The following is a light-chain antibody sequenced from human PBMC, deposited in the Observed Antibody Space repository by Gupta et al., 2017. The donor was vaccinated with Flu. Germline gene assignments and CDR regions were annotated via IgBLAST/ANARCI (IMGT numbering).Light chain of an antibody. J-gene: IGLJ3*02. CDR2: AVS. V-gene: IGLV2-14*01. CDR3: SSYTTRIAWV. CDR1: SSDVGCYDY. Sequence: QSALTQPASVSGSPGQSITTSCTGTSSDVGCYDYVSLYQQRPGKAPKLLIYAVSTRPSGISYRFSSSKSGSTASLTISGLQAEDEADYYCSSYTTRIAWVFGGGTRLTVL.